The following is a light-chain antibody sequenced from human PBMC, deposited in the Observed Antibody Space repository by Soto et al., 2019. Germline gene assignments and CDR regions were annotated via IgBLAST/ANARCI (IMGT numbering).Light chain of an antibody. Sequence: IQMTQSPSTLSASVGDRVAITCRASQSIGIWLAWYQQKPGKAPRFLIYKASTLESGVLSRFISSGSATAFTPTISSLQPDDFAADYYQQYNDYSWTFGQGTKVEIK. CDR1: QSIGIW. V-gene: IGKV1-5*03. CDR3: QQYNDYSWT. J-gene: IGKJ1*01. CDR2: KAS.